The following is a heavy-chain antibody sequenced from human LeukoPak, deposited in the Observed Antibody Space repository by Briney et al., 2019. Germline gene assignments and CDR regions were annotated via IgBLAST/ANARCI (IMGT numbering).Heavy chain of an antibody. D-gene: IGHD5-12*01. V-gene: IGHV3-21*01. CDR3: ARDVERYSGYDCGDY. CDR1: GFTFSSYS. J-gene: IGHJ4*02. CDR2: ISSSSSYI. Sequence: GGSLRLSCAASGFTFSSYSMNWVRQAPGKGLEWVSSISSSSSYIYYADSVKGRFTISRDNSKNTLYLQMNSLRAEDSAVYYCARDVERYSGYDCGDYWGQGTLVTVSS.